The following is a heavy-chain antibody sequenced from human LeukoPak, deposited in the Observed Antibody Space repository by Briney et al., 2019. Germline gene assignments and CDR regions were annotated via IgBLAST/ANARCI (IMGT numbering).Heavy chain of an antibody. J-gene: IGHJ4*02. CDR2: ISSSSSYI. V-gene: IGHV3-21*01. CDR3: ARAGVVGGFFDY. D-gene: IGHD2-2*01. Sequence: PGGSLRLSCAASGFTFSSYSMNWVRQAPGKGLEWVSSISSSSSYIYYADSVKGRFTISRDNAKNSLYLQMNSLRAGDTAVYYCARAGVVGGFFDYWGQGTLVTVSS. CDR1: GFTFSSYS.